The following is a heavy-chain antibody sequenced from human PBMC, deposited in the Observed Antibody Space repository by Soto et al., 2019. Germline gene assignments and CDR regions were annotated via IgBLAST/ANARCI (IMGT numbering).Heavy chain of an antibody. CDR2: INPNSGDT. J-gene: IGHJ6*02. CDR3: ARDARGTRGFDEMDI. V-gene: IGHV1-2*02. D-gene: IGHD3-9*01. Sequence: ASVKVSCKASGYIFTGYHIHWVRQAPGRGLEWMGWINPNSGDTEYTQNFQGRVTMTRDTSFNLVYMEMSGLMSDDTAVYYCARDARGTRGFDEMDIWGQGTTVTVSS. CDR1: GYIFTGYH.